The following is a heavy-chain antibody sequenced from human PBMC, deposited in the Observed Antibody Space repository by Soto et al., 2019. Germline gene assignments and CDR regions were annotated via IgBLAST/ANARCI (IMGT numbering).Heavy chain of an antibody. D-gene: IGHD1-26*01. Sequence: QVQLQESGPGLVKPSQTLSLTCTVSGGSISSGGYYWTWIRQHPGKGLEWIGYIYYSGSTYYNPALKSRVTISVDTSKNQFSLKLSSVTAADTSVYYCAIQVGATIFDYWGQGTLVTVSS. CDR3: AIQVGATIFDY. CDR1: GGSISSGGYY. V-gene: IGHV4-31*03. CDR2: IYYSGST. J-gene: IGHJ4*02.